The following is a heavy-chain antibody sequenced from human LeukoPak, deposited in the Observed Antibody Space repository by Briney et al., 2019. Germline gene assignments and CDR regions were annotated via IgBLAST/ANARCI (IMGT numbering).Heavy chain of an antibody. Sequence: GSLRLSCAASGFTFSTYWMSWVRQAPGKGLEWVANIKEDGSERYYVDSVKGRFTISRDNAKNSLYLQMNSLRAEDTAVYYCARGLREYSGIDYWGLGTLVTVSS. D-gene: IGHD5-12*01. J-gene: IGHJ4*02. CDR3: ARGLREYSGIDY. V-gene: IGHV3-7*05. CDR1: GFTFSTYW. CDR2: IKEDGSER.